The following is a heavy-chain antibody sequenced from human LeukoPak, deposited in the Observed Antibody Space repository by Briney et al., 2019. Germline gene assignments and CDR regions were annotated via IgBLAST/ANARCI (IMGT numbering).Heavy chain of an antibody. J-gene: IGHJ4*02. Sequence: SETLSLTCIVSGDSVSSGSSYWSWLRQPPGKGLEWIGYVYYSGSTNYNPSLKSRVTMSVDTPKNQFSLNLNSVTAADTAVYHCARGGCSGGSCREGYFDYWGQGTLVTVSS. V-gene: IGHV4-61*01. D-gene: IGHD2-15*01. CDR2: VYYSGST. CDR3: ARGGCSGGSCREGYFDY. CDR1: GDSVSSGSSY.